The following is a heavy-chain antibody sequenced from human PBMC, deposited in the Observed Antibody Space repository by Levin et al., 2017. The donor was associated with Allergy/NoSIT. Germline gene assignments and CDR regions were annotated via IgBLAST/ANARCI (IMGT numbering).Heavy chain of an antibody. CDR1: GASVSSNSVA. V-gene: IGHV6-1*01. Sequence: SETLSLTCAISGASVSSNSVAWNWIRQSPSRGLEWLGRTYYRSKWYNDYAVSVKSRIIINPDTSKNQFSLQLNSVTPEDTAVYYCGGWNHEFRDFELWGRGCLVTVSS. D-gene: IGHD1-1*01. CDR3: GGWNHEFRDFEL. J-gene: IGHJ2*01. CDR2: TYYRSKWYN.